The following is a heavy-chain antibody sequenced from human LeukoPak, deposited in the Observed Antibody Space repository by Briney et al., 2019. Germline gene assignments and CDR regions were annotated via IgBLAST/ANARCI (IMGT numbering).Heavy chain of an antibody. Sequence: SETLSLTCAVYGGSFSGYYWSWIRQPPGKGLEWIGEINHSGSTNYNPSLKSRVTISVDASKNQFSLKLSSVTAADTAVYYCARQIPRYCSSTSCYRLGPDWGQGTLVTVSS. D-gene: IGHD2-2*01. J-gene: IGHJ4*02. CDR1: GGSFSGYY. CDR3: ARQIPRYCSSTSCYRLGPD. CDR2: INHSGST. V-gene: IGHV4-34*01.